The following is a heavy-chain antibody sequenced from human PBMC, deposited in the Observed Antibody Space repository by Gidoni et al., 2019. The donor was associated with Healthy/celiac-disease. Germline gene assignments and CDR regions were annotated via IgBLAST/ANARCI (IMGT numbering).Heavy chain of an antibody. D-gene: IGHD3-10*01. CDR3: ASSGSDYDGRYFDY. CDR1: GFTFSSYG. Sequence: QVQLVESGGGVVTPGGSLRLSCSASGFTFSSYGMHWVRQVPGKGLEWVAFIRYDGSNKYYADSMNGRFTISIDNSKNTLYLQMNSLRAEDTAVYYCASSGSDYDGRYFDYWGQVTLVTVSS. V-gene: IGHV3-30*02. CDR2: IRYDGSNK. J-gene: IGHJ4*02.